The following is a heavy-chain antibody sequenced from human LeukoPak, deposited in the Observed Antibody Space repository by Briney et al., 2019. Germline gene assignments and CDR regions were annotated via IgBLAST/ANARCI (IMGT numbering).Heavy chain of an antibody. Sequence: ASVKVSCKASGYTFSSYGISWVRQAPGQGLEWLGYISAYNGNTNYAQRVQGRITMTTDTSTSTAYMEMRSLRSDDTAVYYCARDCSGSSCYWIHWGQGTLVTVSS. V-gene: IGHV1-18*01. J-gene: IGHJ4*02. CDR3: ARDCSGSSCYWIH. CDR1: GYTFSSYG. CDR2: ISAYNGNT. D-gene: IGHD2-15*01.